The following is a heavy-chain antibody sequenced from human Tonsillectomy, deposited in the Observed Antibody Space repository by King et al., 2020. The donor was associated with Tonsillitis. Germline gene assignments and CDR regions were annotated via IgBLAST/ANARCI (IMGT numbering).Heavy chain of an antibody. V-gene: IGHV1-8*01. J-gene: IGHJ6*02. CDR3: ARSGMRGYCSGGSCYSADYYYYYGMDV. CDR2: MNPNSGNT. CDR1: GYTFTSYD. Sequence: QLVQSGAEVKKPGASVKVSCKASGYTFTSYDINWVRQATGQGLEWMGWMNPNSGNTGYAQKFQGRVTMTRNTSISTAYMELSSLRSEDTAVYYCARSGMRGYCSGGSCYSADYYYYYGMDVWGQGTTVTVSS. D-gene: IGHD2-15*01.